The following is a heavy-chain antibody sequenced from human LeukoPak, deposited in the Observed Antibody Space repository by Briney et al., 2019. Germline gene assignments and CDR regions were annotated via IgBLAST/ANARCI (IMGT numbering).Heavy chain of an antibody. Sequence: SLRLSCAASGFTFSSYSMNWVRQAPGKGLEWVAVISYDGSNKYYADSVKGRFTISRDNSKNTLYLQMNSLRAEDTAVYYCAKANDYNSGWRFDYWGQGTLVTVSS. D-gene: IGHD6-19*01. CDR2: ISYDGSNK. J-gene: IGHJ4*02. CDR1: GFTFSSYS. V-gene: IGHV3-30*18. CDR3: AKANDYNSGWRFDY.